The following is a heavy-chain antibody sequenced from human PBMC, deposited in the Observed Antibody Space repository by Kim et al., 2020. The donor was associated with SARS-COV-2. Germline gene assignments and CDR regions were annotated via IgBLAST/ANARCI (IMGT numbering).Heavy chain of an antibody. J-gene: IGHJ4*02. Sequence: SETLSLTCTVSGGSISSSSYYWGWIRQPPGKGLEWIGSIYYSGSTYYNPSLKSRVTISVDTSKNQFSLKLSSVTAADTAVYYCARDHTVTTGVVDFWGQGTLVTVSS. CDR2: IYYSGST. V-gene: IGHV4-39*07. CDR1: GGSISSSSYY. D-gene: IGHD4-17*01. CDR3: ARDHTVTTGVVDF.